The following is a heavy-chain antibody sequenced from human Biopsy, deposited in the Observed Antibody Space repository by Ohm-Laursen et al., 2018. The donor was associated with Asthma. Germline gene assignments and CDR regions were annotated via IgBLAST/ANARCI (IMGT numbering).Heavy chain of an antibody. J-gene: IGHJ4*02. Sequence: SLRLSCTASGTHFGSYNMHWARQAPGKGLEWVSVITFDGSTQHYGDSVKGRFTISRDNSKNMLFLQTNSLRAEDTAVYYCSRDPQGYYFDIWGQGTKVTVSS. V-gene: IGHV3-30-3*01. CDR1: GTHFGSYN. CDR3: SRDPQGYYFDI. CDR2: ITFDGSTQ.